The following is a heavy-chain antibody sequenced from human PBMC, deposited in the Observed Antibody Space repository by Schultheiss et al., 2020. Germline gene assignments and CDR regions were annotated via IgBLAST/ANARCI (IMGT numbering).Heavy chain of an antibody. CDR1: GYSFTSYC. CDR2: IYPGDSET. Sequence: VESLKISCKGSGYSFTSYCISWVRQMPGKGLEWMGIIYPGDSETRYSPSFQGQVTISADKSISTAYLQWSSLKASDTAMYYCAREATGKFDYWGQGTLVTVSS. J-gene: IGHJ4*02. CDR3: AREATGKFDY. V-gene: IGHV5-51*01. D-gene: IGHD5-12*01.